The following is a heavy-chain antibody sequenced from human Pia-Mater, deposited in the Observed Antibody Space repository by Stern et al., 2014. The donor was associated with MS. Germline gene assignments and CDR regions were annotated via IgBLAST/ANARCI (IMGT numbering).Heavy chain of an antibody. V-gene: IGHV4-39*01. J-gene: IGHJ4*02. D-gene: IGHD3-3*01. CDR1: GGSVSSSTYY. CDR2: IYYTGRT. Sequence: QVQLQESGPGLVKPSETLSLTCTVSGGSVSSSTYYWGWIRQPPGKNLEWIGSIYYTGRTYYNPSLTSRLTISIDASKHQFSLKLPSVTAADTAVYYCARQGSFDFWSGWGQGTLVTVSS. CDR3: ARQGSFDFWSG.